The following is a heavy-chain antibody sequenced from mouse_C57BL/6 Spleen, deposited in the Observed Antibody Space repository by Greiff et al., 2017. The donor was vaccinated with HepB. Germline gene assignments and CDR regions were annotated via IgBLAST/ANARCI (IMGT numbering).Heavy chain of an antibody. CDR2: INPGSGGT. V-gene: IGHV1-54*01. D-gene: IGHD1-1*01. J-gene: IGHJ4*01. CDR3: ARPFITTGVDYAMDY. Sequence: VQLQQSGAELVRPGTSVKVSCKASGYAFTNYLIEWVKQRPGQGLEWIGVINPGSGGTNYNEKFKGKATLTADKSSSTAYMQLSSLTSEDSAVYFCARPFITTGVDYAMDYWGQGTSVTVSS. CDR1: GYAFTNYL.